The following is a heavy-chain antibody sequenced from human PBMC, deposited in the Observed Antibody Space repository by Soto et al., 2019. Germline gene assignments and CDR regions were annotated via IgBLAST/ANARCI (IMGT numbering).Heavy chain of an antibody. Sequence: EVQVWESGGGFVQPGGSLRLSCTISGITFSSSAMHWVRQAPGKGLEWVSAISGNGGGTYYADSLKGRFTISRDNSEKTVYLQMNSLTDDDSAVYYCAKGLSVSSFDVFTLPDYWGQGTLVTVSS. J-gene: IGHJ4*02. CDR3: AKGLSVSSFDVFTLPDY. V-gene: IGHV3-23*01. CDR1: GITFSSSA. CDR2: ISGNGGGT. D-gene: IGHD3-9*01.